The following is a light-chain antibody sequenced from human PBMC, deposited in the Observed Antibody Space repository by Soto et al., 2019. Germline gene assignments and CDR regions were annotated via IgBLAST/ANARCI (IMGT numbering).Light chain of an antibody. J-gene: IGLJ2*01. V-gene: IGLV2-14*01. CDR1: SSDVGNYNY. Sequence: QSVLTQPASVSGSPGQSISISCTGTSSDVGNYNYVSWYQQHPGKVPKLMIYEVSNRPSGVSARFSGSKSGNTASLTISGLQPEDEADYYCTSFTTRNTLVFGGGTKVTVL. CDR2: EVS. CDR3: TSFTTRNTLV.